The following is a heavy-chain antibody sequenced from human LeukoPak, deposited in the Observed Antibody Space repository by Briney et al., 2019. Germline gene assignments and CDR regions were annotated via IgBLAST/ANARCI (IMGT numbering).Heavy chain of an antibody. CDR2: ISYDGSNK. V-gene: IGHV3-30*18. D-gene: IGHD1-26*01. J-gene: IGHJ4*02. CDR3: AKYSTGATARFGY. Sequence: GGSLRLSCAASGFTFSSYGMHWVRQAPGKGLEWVAVISYDGSNKYYADSVKGRFTISRDNSKNTLYLQMNSLRAEDTAVYYCAKYSTGATARFGYWGQGTLVTVSS. CDR1: GFTFSSYG.